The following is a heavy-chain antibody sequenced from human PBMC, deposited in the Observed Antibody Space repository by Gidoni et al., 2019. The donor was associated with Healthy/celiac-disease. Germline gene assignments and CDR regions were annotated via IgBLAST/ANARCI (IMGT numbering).Heavy chain of an antibody. CDR3: ARARYDFWSDMRGEGYYYYGMDV. Sequence: MGGIIPIFGTANYAQKFQGRVTITADESTSTAYMELSSLGSEDTAVYYCARARYDFWSDMRGEGYYYYGMDVWGQGTTVTVSS. D-gene: IGHD3-3*01. V-gene: IGHV1-69*01. CDR2: IIPIFGTA. J-gene: IGHJ6*02.